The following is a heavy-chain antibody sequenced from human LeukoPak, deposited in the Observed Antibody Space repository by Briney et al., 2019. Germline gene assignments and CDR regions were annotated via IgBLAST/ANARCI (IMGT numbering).Heavy chain of an antibody. V-gene: IGHV3-21*01. CDR1: GFTFSSYS. D-gene: IGHD3-10*01. CDR3: APRGSGYGSGSRWFDP. CDR2: ISSSSSYI. J-gene: IGHJ5*02. Sequence: SGGSLRLSCAASGFTFSSYSMNWVRQAPGKGLEWVSSISSSSSYIYYADSVKGRFTISRDNAKNSLYLQMNSLRAEDTAVYYCAPRGSGYGSGSRWFDPWGQGTLVTVSS.